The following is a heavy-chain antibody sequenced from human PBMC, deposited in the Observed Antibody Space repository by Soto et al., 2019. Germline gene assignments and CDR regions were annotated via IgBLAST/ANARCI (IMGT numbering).Heavy chain of an antibody. CDR1: GDSVSSDSAA. V-gene: IGHV6-1*01. D-gene: IGHD6-19*01. CDR3: ARSRVFIAVAGMANYYYYYGMDV. J-gene: IGHJ6*02. Sequence: PSQTLSLTCAISGDSVSSDSAAWNWIRQSPSRGLEWLGRTYYRSKWYNEYAPSVKSRITINPDTSKSQLSLQLSSVTPEDTAVYYCARSRVFIAVAGMANYYYYYGMDVWGQGTTVTVSS. CDR2: TYYRSKWYN.